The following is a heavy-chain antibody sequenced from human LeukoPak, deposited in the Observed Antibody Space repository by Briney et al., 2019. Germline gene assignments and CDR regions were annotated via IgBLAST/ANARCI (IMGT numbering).Heavy chain of an antibody. CDR2: ISAYNGNT. D-gene: IGHD5-18*01. Sequence: ASVKVSCKASGYTFTSYDINWVRQATGQGLEWMGWISAYNGNTNYAQKFQGRVTMTRDTSISTAYMELSRLRSDDTAVYYCASGTDTAMEWGDYWGQGTLVTVSS. CDR1: GYTFTSYD. J-gene: IGHJ4*02. V-gene: IGHV1-2*02. CDR3: ASGTDTAMEWGDY.